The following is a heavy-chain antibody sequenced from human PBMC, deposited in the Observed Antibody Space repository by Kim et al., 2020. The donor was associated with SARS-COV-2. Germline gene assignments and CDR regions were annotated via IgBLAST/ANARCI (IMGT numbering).Heavy chain of an antibody. J-gene: IGHJ4*02. CDR3: AKTSIVEYTSSPTDV. CDR2: ISRTSSYI. Sequence: GGSLRLSCAASGFTFSDYSMNWVRQAPGKGLEWVSAISRTSSYIYYADSVKGRFTISRDNSNNSLYLQLNSLRAEDTAVYYCAKTSIVEYTSSPTDVGGQGTLVTVSS. CDR1: GFTFSDYS. V-gene: IGHV3-21*01. D-gene: IGHD6-6*01.